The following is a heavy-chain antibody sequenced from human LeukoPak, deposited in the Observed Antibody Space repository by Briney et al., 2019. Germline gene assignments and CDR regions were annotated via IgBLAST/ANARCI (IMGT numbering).Heavy chain of an antibody. CDR3: ARHRVGPRYGSGNSIAY. V-gene: IGHV4-59*08. CDR1: GGSISNYY. D-gene: IGHD3-10*01. J-gene: IGHJ4*02. CDR2: IYYSGST. Sequence: SETLSLTCTVSGGSISNYYWSWIRQPPGKGLEWIGYIYYSGSTNYNPSLKSRVTISVDTSKNEFSLKLSSVTAADTAVYYCARHRVGPRYGSGNSIAYWGQGTLVTVSS.